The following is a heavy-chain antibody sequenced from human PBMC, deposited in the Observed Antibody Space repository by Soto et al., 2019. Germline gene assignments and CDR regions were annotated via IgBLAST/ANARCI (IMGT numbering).Heavy chain of an antibody. CDR2: ITISGSGA. Sequence: GGSLRLSCAASGFTFSSYAMNWVRQAPGKGLEWVSVITISGSGANYADSVKGRFTISRDNFKNTLFLQMNSLRAEDTAVYDCAKETPGTLGYWGQGSLVTVSS. CDR3: AKETPGTLGY. D-gene: IGHD1-1*01. V-gene: IGHV3-23*01. J-gene: IGHJ4*02. CDR1: GFTFSSYA.